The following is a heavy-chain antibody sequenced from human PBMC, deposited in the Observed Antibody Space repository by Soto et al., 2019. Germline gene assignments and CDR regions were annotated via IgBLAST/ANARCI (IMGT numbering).Heavy chain of an antibody. CDR1: GGSFSGYY. J-gene: IGHJ1*01. CDR2: INHSGST. V-gene: IGHV4-34*01. CDR3: ARVLALDCSGGSCYSSGYFQH. Sequence: NPSETLSLTCAVYGGSFSGYYWSWIRQPPGKGLEWIGEINHSGSTNYNPSLKSRVTISVDTSKNQFSLKLSSVTAADTAVYYCARVLALDCSGGSCYSSGYFQHWGQGTLVTVSS. D-gene: IGHD2-15*01.